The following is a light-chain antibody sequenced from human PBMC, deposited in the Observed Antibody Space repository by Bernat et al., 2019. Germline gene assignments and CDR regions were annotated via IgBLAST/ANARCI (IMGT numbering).Light chain of an antibody. Sequence: QSALTQPASVSGSPGQSITISCTGTSSDVGGYNYVSWYQQHPGRAPKPMLYDVRDRPSGISNRFSGSQSGNTASLTISGLLAEDEADYYCSSYTSSRTLVFGGGTRLTVL. CDR1: SSDVGGYNY. V-gene: IGLV2-14*03. CDR3: SSYTSSRTLV. CDR2: DVR. J-gene: IGLJ3*02.